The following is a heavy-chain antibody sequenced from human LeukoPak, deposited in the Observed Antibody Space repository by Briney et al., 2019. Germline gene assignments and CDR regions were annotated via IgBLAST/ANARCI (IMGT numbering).Heavy chain of an antibody. Sequence: GGSLRHSCAASGFTFSSYAMHWVRQAPGKGLEWVAVISYDGSNKYYADSVKGRFTISRDNSKNTLYLQMNSLRAEDTAVYYCATSRSPRYFDYWGQGTLVTVSS. J-gene: IGHJ4*02. D-gene: IGHD2-2*01. CDR1: GFTFSSYA. CDR2: ISYDGSNK. V-gene: IGHV3-30-3*01. CDR3: ATSRSPRYFDY.